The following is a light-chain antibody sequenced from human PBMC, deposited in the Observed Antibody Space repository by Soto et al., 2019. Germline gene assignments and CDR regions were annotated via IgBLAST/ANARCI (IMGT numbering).Light chain of an antibody. CDR2: DAS. J-gene: IGKJ1*01. Sequence: EIVLTQSPATLSLSPGERATLSCRASQSVSSYLAWYQQKPGQAPRLLIYDASNRATGIPARFSGSGSGTDFTLTISSLEPEECAVYYCQQRSNWWTFGQGTKVEI. CDR3: QQRSNWWT. V-gene: IGKV3-11*01. CDR1: QSVSSY.